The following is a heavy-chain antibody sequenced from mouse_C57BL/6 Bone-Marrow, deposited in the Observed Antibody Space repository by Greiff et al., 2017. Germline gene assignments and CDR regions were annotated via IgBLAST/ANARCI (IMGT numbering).Heavy chain of an antibody. CDR2: ISSGSSTI. CDR3: ARFDGYLDY. V-gene: IGHV5-17*01. CDR1: GFTFSDYG. J-gene: IGHJ2*01. Sequence: DVKLQESGGGLVKPGGSLKLSCAASGFTFSDYGMHWVRQAPEKGLEWVAYISSGSSTIYYADTVKGRFTISRDNAKNTLFLQMTSLRSEDTAMYYCARFDGYLDYWGQGTTLTVSS. D-gene: IGHD2-3*01.